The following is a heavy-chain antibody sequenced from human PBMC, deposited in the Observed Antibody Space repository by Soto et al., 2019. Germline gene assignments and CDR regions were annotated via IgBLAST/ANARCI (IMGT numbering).Heavy chain of an antibody. CDR2: IIPIFGTA. V-gene: IGHV1-69*01. Sequence: QVQLVQSGAEVKKPGSSVKVSCKASGGTFSSYAISWVRQAPGQGLEWMGGIIPIFGTANYAQKLQGRVTITADESTSTAYMELSSLRSEDTAVYYCASKKGDLTIFGVVDVTSYYGMSVWGQGTTVTVSS. J-gene: IGHJ6*02. D-gene: IGHD3-3*01. CDR1: GGTFSSYA. CDR3: ASKKGDLTIFGVVDVTSYYGMSV.